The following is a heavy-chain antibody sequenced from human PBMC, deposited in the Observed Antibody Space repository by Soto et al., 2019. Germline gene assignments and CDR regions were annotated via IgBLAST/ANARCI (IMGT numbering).Heavy chain of an antibody. CDR2: VYYSGST. Sequence: PSETLSLTCTVSGGSISSYYWNWIRQPPGKGLEWIGYVYYSGSTNYNPSLKSRVTISVDTSKNQFSLKLSSVTAADTAVYYCARDAFSSSHFDYWGQGIPVTVAS. D-gene: IGHD2-2*01. CDR3: ARDAFSSSHFDY. J-gene: IGHJ4*02. V-gene: IGHV4-59*01. CDR1: GGSISSYY.